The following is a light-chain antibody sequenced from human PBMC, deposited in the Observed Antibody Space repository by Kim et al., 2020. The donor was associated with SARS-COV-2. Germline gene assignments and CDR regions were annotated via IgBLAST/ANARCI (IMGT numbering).Light chain of an antibody. Sequence: GDRVTITCRASHGIYSDLDWYQQKPGKAPTLLIYAASTLQSGVPSRFSGRGSGTEFTLTIASLQPEDFAIYYCQQLNDYPPKTFGQGTKVDIK. CDR1: HGIYSD. V-gene: IGKV1-9*01. CDR3: QQLNDYPPKT. CDR2: AAS. J-gene: IGKJ1*01.